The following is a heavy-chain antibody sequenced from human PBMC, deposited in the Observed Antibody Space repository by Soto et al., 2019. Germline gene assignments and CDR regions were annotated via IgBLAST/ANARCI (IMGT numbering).Heavy chain of an antibody. J-gene: IGHJ5*02. CDR1: GFTFSSYS. D-gene: IGHD3-10*01. Sequence: GGSLRLSCAASGFTFSSYSMNWVRQAPGKGLEWVSSISSSSSYIYYADSVKGRFTISRDNAKNSLYLQMNSLRAEDTAVYYCAREAGGSGSYYIAWGQGTLVTVSS. V-gene: IGHV3-21*01. CDR3: AREAGGSGSYYIA. CDR2: ISSSSSYI.